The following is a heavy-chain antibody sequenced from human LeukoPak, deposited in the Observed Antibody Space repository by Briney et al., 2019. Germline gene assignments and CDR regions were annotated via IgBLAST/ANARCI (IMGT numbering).Heavy chain of an antibody. CDR1: GYSISSGYY. Sequence: SETLSLTCAVSGYSISSGYYWGWIRQPPGKGLEWIGSIYYSGSTYYNPSLKSRVTISVDTSKDQFSLKLSSVTAADTAVYYCARARDDDFWSGYYAQGLIDYWGQGTLVTVSS. D-gene: IGHD3-3*01. CDR3: ARARDDDFWSGYYAQGLIDY. V-gene: IGHV4-38-2*01. CDR2: IYYSGST. J-gene: IGHJ4*02.